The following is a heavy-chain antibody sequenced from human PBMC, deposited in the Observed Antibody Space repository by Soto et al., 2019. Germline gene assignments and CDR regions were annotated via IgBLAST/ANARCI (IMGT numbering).Heavy chain of an antibody. D-gene: IGHD6-19*01. V-gene: IGHV3-11*05. Sequence: PGGSLRLSCAASGFTFSDYYMSWIRQAPGKGLKWVSYISSSSSYTNYADSVKGRFTISRDNAKNSLYLQMNSLRADDTAVYYCARVRALAADGMDVWGQGTTVTVSS. CDR1: GFTFSDYY. CDR2: ISSSSSYT. J-gene: IGHJ6*02. CDR3: ARVRALAADGMDV.